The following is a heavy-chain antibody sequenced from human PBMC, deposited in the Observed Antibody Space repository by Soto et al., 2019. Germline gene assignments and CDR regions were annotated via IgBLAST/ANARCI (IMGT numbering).Heavy chain of an antibody. CDR1: GFTLSNIW. CDR3: STGVYPRD. J-gene: IGHJ4*02. Sequence: VHLVDSGGGLVEPGGSLRLSCTASGFTLSNIWMSWVRQAPGKGLEWVGRIRSKTDGGTTGYAAPVRGRFTISRDDSKNKVYLQMNSLKTEDTVVYYCSTGVYPRDWGQGTLVTVSS. V-gene: IGHV3-15*07. CDR2: IRSKTDGGTT.